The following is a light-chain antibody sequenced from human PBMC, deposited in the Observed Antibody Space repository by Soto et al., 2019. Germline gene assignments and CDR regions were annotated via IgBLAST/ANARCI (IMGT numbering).Light chain of an antibody. CDR3: QQYNNWPPS. CDR2: GAS. Sequence: EIVLTQSPATLSVSPGERATLSCRASQSVSSNLAWYQQKPGQAPRLLIYGASTRATGIPARFSGSGSGTEFTLTISSLQSEHFAVYYCQQYNNWPPSFGQGTKV. V-gene: IGKV3-15*01. J-gene: IGKJ1*01. CDR1: QSVSSN.